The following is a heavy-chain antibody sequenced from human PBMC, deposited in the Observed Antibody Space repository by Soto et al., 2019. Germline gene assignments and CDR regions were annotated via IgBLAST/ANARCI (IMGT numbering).Heavy chain of an antibody. CDR3: ARDPLIAAAGLDY. V-gene: IGHV3-33*01. CDR1: GFTFSSYG. CDR2: IWYDGSNK. Sequence: VQLVESGGGVVQPGRSLRLSCAASGFTFSSYGMHWVRQAPGKGLEWVAVIWYDGSNKYYADSVKGRFTISRDNSKNTLYLQMNSLRAEDTAVYYCARDPLIAAAGLDYWGQGTLVTVSS. D-gene: IGHD6-13*01. J-gene: IGHJ4*02.